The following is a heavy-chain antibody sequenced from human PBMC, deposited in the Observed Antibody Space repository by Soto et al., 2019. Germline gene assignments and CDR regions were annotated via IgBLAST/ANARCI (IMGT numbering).Heavy chain of an antibody. CDR2: IWYDGSNK. Sequence: QVQLVESGGGVVQPGRSLRLSCAASGFTFSSYGMHWVRQAPGKGLEWVAVIWYDGSNKYYADSVKGRFTISRDNSKNTVYLQMNSLRAEDTAVYYCARDPTHYYFDYWGQGTLVTVSS. V-gene: IGHV3-33*01. J-gene: IGHJ4*02. CDR1: GFTFSSYG. CDR3: ARDPTHYYFDY.